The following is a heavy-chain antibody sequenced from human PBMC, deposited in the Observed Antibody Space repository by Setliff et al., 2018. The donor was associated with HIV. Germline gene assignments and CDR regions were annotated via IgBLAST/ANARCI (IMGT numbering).Heavy chain of an antibody. D-gene: IGHD4-17*01. J-gene: IGHJ4*02. Sequence: PSETLSLTCTVSGGSISNYYWSWIRQSPGKGLEWIGYISNTGNTYYNPSLKSRVTISVDASQNQFSLKLSSVTAADTAIYYCARRIYGNNPYFDYWSQGTLVTVSS. CDR1: GGSISNYY. V-gene: IGHV4-59*08. CDR2: ISNTGNT. CDR3: ARRIYGNNPYFDY.